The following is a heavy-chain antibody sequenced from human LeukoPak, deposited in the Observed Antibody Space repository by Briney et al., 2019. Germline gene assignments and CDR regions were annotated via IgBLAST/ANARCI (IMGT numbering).Heavy chain of an antibody. J-gene: IGHJ4*02. D-gene: IGHD5-18*01. V-gene: IGHV4-39*07. CDR3: ARQLWSKLFDY. CDR2: IYYSGST. Sequence: SETLSLTCTVSGGPISSSSYYWGWIRQPPGKGLEWIGSIYYSGSTYYNPSLKSRVTISVDTSKNQFSLKLSSVTAADTAVYYCARQLWSKLFDYWGQGTLVTVSS. CDR1: GGPISSSSYY.